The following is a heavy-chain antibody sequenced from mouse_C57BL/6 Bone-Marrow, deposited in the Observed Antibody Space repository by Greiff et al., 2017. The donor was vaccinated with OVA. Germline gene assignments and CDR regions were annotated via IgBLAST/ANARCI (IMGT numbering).Heavy chain of an antibody. D-gene: IGHD4-1*01. CDR1: GFSLTSYG. J-gene: IGHJ1*03. CDR2: IWSGGST. V-gene: IGHV2-2*01. Sequence: VQRVESGPGLVQPSQSLSITCTVSGFSLTSYGVHWVRQSPGKGLEWLGVIWSGGSTDYNAAFISRLSISKDNYTCQVFFKINSLQAEDTAIYYCARNWRTGTGSFDVWGTGTTVTVSS. CDR3: ARNWRTGTGSFDV.